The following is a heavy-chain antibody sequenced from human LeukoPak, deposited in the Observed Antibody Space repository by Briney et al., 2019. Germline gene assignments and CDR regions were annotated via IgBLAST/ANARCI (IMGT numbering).Heavy chain of an antibody. CDR1: GFNFDDYA. CDR3: AKARGAAAGTPQGVYINS. Sequence: GGSLRLSCAASGFNFDDYAMHWVRQAPGKGLEWVSGISWNSVYIGYADSVKGRFTISRDNAKNSLYLQMNSLRVEDTALYYCAKARGAAAGTPQGVYINSWGQGTLVTVSS. D-gene: IGHD6-13*01. V-gene: IGHV3-9*01. J-gene: IGHJ5*02. CDR2: ISWNSVYI.